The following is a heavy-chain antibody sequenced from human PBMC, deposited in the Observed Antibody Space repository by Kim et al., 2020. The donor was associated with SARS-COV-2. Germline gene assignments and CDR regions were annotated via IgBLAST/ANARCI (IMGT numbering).Heavy chain of an antibody. CDR2: IYYSGST. J-gene: IGHJ4*02. CDR1: GGSISSSSYY. V-gene: IGHV4-39*01. D-gene: IGHD3-22*01. CDR3: VRQFVGNMIVVVITTVFGY. Sequence: SETLSLTCTVSGGSISSSSYYWGWIRQPPGKGLEWIGSIYYSGSTYYNPSLKGRVTISVDTSKNQCCLKLSSVTAADTAVYYCVRQFVGNMIVVVITTVFGYRGQGTPVTGSS.